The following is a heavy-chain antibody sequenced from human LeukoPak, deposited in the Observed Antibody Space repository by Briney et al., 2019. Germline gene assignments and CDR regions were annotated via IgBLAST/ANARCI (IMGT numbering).Heavy chain of an antibody. CDR1: WDSVSINSAA. V-gene: IGHV6-1*01. CDR3: ARSPSPYSSGWYFDY. CDR2: TYQRSKWYN. Sequence: SQTLSLTCALSWDSVSINSAAWNWIRQSPSRGLEWLGRTYQRSKWYNDYAVSVKSRITINPDISKNQFSLQLNSVTPEDTAVYYCARSPSPYSSGWYFDYWGQGTLVTVSS. D-gene: IGHD6-19*01. J-gene: IGHJ4*02.